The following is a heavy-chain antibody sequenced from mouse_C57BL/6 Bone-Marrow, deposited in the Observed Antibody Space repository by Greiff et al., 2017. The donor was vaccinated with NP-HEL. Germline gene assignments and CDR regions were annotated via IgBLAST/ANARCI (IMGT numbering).Heavy chain of an antibody. CDR3: TTEGITTVVFDY. D-gene: IGHD1-1*01. J-gene: IGHJ2*01. Sequence: VQLQQSGAELVRPGASVKLSCTASGFNIKDDYMHWVKQRPEQGLEWIGWIDPENGDTEYASKFQGKATITADTSSNTSYLQLSSLTSEDTAVYYCTTEGITTVVFDYWGQGTTLTVSS. V-gene: IGHV14-4*01. CDR1: GFNIKDDY. CDR2: IDPENGDT.